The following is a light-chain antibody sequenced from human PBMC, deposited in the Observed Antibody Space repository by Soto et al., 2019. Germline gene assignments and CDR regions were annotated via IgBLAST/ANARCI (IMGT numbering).Light chain of an antibody. J-gene: IGKJ1*01. Sequence: DIQRAQSPSSLSASVGGRVTIACRSSQSISSWLAWYQQKPGKAPKLLIYKASTLKSGVPSRFSGSGSGTEFTLTISNLQPDDFATYYCQHYNSYSEAFGQGTKV. V-gene: IGKV1-5*03. CDR3: QHYNSYSEA. CDR1: QSISSW. CDR2: KAS.